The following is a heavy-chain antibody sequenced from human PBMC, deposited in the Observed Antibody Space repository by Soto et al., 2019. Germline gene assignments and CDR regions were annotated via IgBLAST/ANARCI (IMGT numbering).Heavy chain of an antibody. V-gene: IGHV3-49*04. CDR1: GFTFGDYA. J-gene: IGHJ4*02. Sequence: GGSLRLSCTASGFTFGDYAMSWVRQAPGKGLEWVGFIRSKAYGGTTEYAASVKGRFTISRDDSKSIAYLQMNSLKTEDTAVYYCTSATVVTPGVFDYWGQGTLVTVSS. D-gene: IGHD4-17*01. CDR2: IRSKAYGGTT. CDR3: TSATVVTPGVFDY.